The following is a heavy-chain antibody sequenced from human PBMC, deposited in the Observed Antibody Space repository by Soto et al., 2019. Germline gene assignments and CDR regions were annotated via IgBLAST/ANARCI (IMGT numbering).Heavy chain of an antibody. D-gene: IGHD5-12*01. J-gene: IGHJ2*01. CDR2: IKQDGNEE. CDR1: GFTFSSYW. CDR3: AGCGFIVATNWYFDL. Sequence: EAQLMESGGGLVQPGGSLRLSCAASGFTFSSYWMSWVRQAPGKGLEWVANIKQDGNEESYVDSVKGRFTISRDNTKNSLFLQMNNLRAEDTAVYYCAGCGFIVATNWYFDLWGRGTLVTVSS. V-gene: IGHV3-7*01.